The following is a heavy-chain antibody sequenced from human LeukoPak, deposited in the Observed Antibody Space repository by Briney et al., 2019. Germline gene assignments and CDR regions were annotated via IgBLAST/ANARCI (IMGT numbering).Heavy chain of an antibody. Sequence: PGGSLRLSCAASGFTFSSYEMNWVRQAPEKGLEWVSYISSSGSTIYYADSVKGRFTISRDNAKNSLYLQMNSLRAEDTAVYYCARQREWELSGDFDYWGQGTLVTVSS. D-gene: IGHD1-26*01. CDR3: ARQREWELSGDFDY. CDR2: ISSSGSTI. CDR1: GFTFSSYE. J-gene: IGHJ4*02. V-gene: IGHV3-48*03.